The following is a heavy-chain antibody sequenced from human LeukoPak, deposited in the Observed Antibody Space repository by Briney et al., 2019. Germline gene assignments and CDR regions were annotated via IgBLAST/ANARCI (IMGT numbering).Heavy chain of an antibody. CDR1: GGSISSSSYY. CDR3: ARAHDSSGHDY. V-gene: IGHV4-39*07. D-gene: IGHD3-22*01. J-gene: IGHJ4*02. CDR2: IYYSGST. Sequence: PSETLSLTCTVSGGSISSSSYYWGWIRQPPGKGLEWIGSIYYSGSTYYNPSLKSRVTISVDTSKNQFSLKLSSVTAADTAVYYCARAHDSSGHDYWGQGTLVTVSS.